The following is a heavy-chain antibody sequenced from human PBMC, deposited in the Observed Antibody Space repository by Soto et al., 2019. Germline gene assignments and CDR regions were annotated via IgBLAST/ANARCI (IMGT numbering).Heavy chain of an antibody. D-gene: IGHD2-21*01. Sequence: QVQLVESGGGVVQPAKSLRLSCAASGFIFSSYGMHWVRQTPGKGLEWVAVISYDGSKKYSADSVKGRFTISRDNSKNALYLQMNSLRAEDTAVYYCAKYWGPGGSTDPIDSWGQGTLVTVSS. J-gene: IGHJ4*02. CDR1: GFIFSSYG. CDR2: ISYDGSKK. V-gene: IGHV3-30*18. CDR3: AKYWGPGGSTDPIDS.